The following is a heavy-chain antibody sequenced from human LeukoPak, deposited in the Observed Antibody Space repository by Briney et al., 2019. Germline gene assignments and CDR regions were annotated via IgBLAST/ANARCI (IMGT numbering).Heavy chain of an antibody. CDR2: ISYDGSNK. Sequence: GRSLRLSCAASGFTFSSYGMHWVRQAPGKGLEWVAVISYDGSNKYYADSVKGRFTISRDNSKNTLYLKMNSLRAEDTAVYYCAKLIPAYYDFWSGNFDYWGQGTLVTVSS. D-gene: IGHD3-3*01. J-gene: IGHJ4*02. V-gene: IGHV3-30*18. CDR3: AKLIPAYYDFWSGNFDY. CDR1: GFTFSSYG.